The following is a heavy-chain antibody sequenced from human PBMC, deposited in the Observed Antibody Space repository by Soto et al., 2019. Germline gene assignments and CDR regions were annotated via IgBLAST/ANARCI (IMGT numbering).Heavy chain of an antibody. Sequence: PGGSLRLSCAASGFTFSYYAMHWVRQAPGKGLEWVALISSDGSNKYYADSVKGRFTISRDNSKNTLYLQMNSLRAEDAALFYCARDLGLPGNPFDYWGQGTLVTVSS. D-gene: IGHD2-21*02. CDR3: ARDLGLPGNPFDY. CDR1: GFTFSYYA. CDR2: ISSDGSNK. V-gene: IGHV3-30-3*01. J-gene: IGHJ4*02.